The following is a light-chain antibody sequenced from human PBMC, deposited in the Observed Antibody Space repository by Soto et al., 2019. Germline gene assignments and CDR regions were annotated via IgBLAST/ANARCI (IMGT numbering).Light chain of an antibody. CDR2: AAS. V-gene: IGKV1-27*01. CDR3: QKHDGGPLT. J-gene: IGKJ4*01. Sequence: DIQMTQSPSSLSSSAGDRVTLTCRASLPISNYLAWYQQKPGKIPNLLIYAASTLPAGVPTRFSGSGSGTDFTLTISSLEPEDVAAYYCQKHDGGPLTFGGGTKVEIK. CDR1: LPISNY.